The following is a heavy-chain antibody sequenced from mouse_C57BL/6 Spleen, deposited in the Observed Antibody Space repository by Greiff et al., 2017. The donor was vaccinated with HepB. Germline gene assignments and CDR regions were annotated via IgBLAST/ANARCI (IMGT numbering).Heavy chain of an antibody. Sequence: VKLVESGAELVRPGASVTLSCKASGYTFTDYEMHWVKQTPVHGLEWIGAIDPETGGTAYNQKFKGKAILTADKSSSTAYMELRSLTSEDSAVYYCTRWDYDGAWFAYWGQGTLVTVSA. CDR2: IDPETGGT. V-gene: IGHV1-15*01. CDR3: TRWDYDGAWFAY. CDR1: GYTFTDYE. D-gene: IGHD2-4*01. J-gene: IGHJ3*01.